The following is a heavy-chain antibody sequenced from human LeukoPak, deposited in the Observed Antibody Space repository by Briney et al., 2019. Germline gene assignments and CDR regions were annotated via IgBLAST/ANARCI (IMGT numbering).Heavy chain of an antibody. CDR2: INSDGSST. CDR1: GFTFSSYW. J-gene: IGHJ4*02. D-gene: IGHD6-6*01. V-gene: IGHV3-74*01. CDR3: ATISSSPSFDY. Sequence: GGSLRLSCAASGFTFSSYWIHWVRQAPGKGLVWVSRINSDGSSTSYADSVKGRFTISRDNAKNTLYLQMNSLRAEDTAVYYCATISSSPSFDYWGQGTLVTVSS.